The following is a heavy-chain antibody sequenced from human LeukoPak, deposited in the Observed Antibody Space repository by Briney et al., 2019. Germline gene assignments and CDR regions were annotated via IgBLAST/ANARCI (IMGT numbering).Heavy chain of an antibody. CDR3: ARHNYYNGVDV. V-gene: IGHV4-39*01. CDR2: IYCSGNT. CDR1: GGSISSSIYY. Sequence: KSSETLSLTCTVSGGSISSSIYYWGWIRQPPGKGLEWIGSIYCSGNTYYNPSLKSRVTISVDTSKNQFSLKLSSVTAADTAVYYCARHNYYNGVDVWGRGTTVTVSS. J-gene: IGHJ6*02.